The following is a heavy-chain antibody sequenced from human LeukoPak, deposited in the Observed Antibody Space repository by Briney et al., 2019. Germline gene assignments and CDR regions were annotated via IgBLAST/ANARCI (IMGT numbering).Heavy chain of an antibody. D-gene: IGHD1-26*01. V-gene: IGHV4-39*07. J-gene: IGHJ4*02. Sequence: SETLSLTCTVSGGSISSSSYYWGWIRQPPGKGLEWIGSIYYSGSTYYNPSLKSRVTISVDTSKNQFSLKLSSVTAADTAVYYCARRRGVLSGSYYDYWGQGTLVTVSS. CDR1: GGSISSSSYY. CDR2: IYYSGST. CDR3: ARRRGVLSGSYYDY.